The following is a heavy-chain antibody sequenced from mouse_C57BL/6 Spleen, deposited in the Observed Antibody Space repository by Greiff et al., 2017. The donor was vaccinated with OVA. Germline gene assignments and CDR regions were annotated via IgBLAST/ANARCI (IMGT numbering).Heavy chain of an antibody. CDR3: ARANWDVGWFAY. J-gene: IGHJ3*01. V-gene: IGHV1-82*01. CDR2: IYPGDGDT. D-gene: IGHD4-1*01. Sequence: QVQLKESGPELVKPGASVKISCKASGYAFSSSWMNWVKQRPGKGLEWIGRIYPGDGDTNYNGKFKGKATLTADKSSSTAYMQLSSLTSEDSAVYFCARANWDVGWFAYWGQGTLVTVSA. CDR1: GYAFSSSW.